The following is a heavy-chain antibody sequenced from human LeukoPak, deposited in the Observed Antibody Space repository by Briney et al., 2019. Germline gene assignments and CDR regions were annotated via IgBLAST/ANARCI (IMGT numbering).Heavy chain of an antibody. CDR2: ISPEGTEK. CDR3: GRWGIVATIDY. J-gene: IGHJ4*02. V-gene: IGHV3-7*01. CDR1: GFSFSSAW. Sequence: GGSLRLSCEASGFSFSSAWMAWVRQAPGQGLEWVANISPEGTEKSYVGSVRGRFTISRDDAKKTVYLQTDSLRVEDTAFYYCGRWGIVATIDYWGQGILVTVPS. D-gene: IGHD2-15*01.